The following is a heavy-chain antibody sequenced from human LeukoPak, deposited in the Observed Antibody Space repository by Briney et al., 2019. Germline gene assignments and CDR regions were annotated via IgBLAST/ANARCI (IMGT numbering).Heavy chain of an antibody. CDR3: AKDDYYGSGSYYYYYYGMDV. V-gene: IGHV3-30*18. D-gene: IGHD3-10*01. Sequence: PGGSLRLSCAASGFTFSSYGMHWVRQAPGKGLEWVAVISYDGSNKYYADSVKGRFTISRDNSKNTLYLQMNSLRAEDTAVYYCAKDDYYGSGSYYYYYYGMDVWGKGTTVTASS. J-gene: IGHJ6*04. CDR1: GFTFSSYG. CDR2: ISYDGSNK.